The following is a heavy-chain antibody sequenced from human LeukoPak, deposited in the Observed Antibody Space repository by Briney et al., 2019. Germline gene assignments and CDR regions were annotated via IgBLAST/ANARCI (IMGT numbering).Heavy chain of an antibody. V-gene: IGHV3-30-3*01. Sequence: GGSLRLSCAASGFTFSSYAMHWVRQAPGKGLEWVAVISYDGSNKYYADSVKGRFTISRDNSKNTLYLQMNSLRAEDTAVYYCARVGNTYYYDSSEGGDYYYYYMDVWGKGTTVTVSS. D-gene: IGHD3-22*01. J-gene: IGHJ6*03. CDR1: GFTFSSYA. CDR3: ARVGNTYYYDSSEGGDYYYYYMDV. CDR2: ISYDGSNK.